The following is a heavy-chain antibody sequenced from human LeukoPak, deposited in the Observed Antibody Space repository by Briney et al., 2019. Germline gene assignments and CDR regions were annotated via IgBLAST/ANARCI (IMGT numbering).Heavy chain of an antibody. CDR2: IYYSGST. D-gene: IGHD3-22*01. CDR3: ARHMGHYYDSSGYPLGY. CDR1: GGSISSSSYY. Sequence: SETLSLTCTVSGGSISSSSYYWSWIREPPGKGLEWIGYIYYSGSTNYNPSLKSRVTISVDTSKNQFSLKLSSVTAADTAVYYCARHMGHYYDSSGYPLGYWGQGTLVTVSS. J-gene: IGHJ4*02. V-gene: IGHV4-61*05.